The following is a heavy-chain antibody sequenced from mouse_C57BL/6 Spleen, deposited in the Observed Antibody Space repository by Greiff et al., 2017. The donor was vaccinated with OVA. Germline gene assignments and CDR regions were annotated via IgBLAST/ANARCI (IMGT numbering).Heavy chain of an antibody. CDR2: IDPENGDT. V-gene: IGHV14-4*01. Sequence: VQLKQSGAELVRPGASVKLSCTASGFNIKDDYMHWVKQRPEQGLEWIGWIDPENGDTEYASKFQGKATITADTSSNTAYLQLSSLTSEDTADYYCTTRGYYALDYWGQGTTLTVSS. CDR1: GFNIKDDY. J-gene: IGHJ2*01. D-gene: IGHD2-3*01. CDR3: TTRGYYALDY.